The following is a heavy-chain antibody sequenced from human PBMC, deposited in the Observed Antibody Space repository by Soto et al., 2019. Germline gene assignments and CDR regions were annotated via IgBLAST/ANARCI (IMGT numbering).Heavy chain of an antibody. CDR2: INHSGST. J-gene: IGHJ5*02. V-gene: IGHV4-34*01. CDR1: GGSFSGYY. Sequence: ETLSLTCSVYGGSFSGYYWSWIRQPPGKGLEWIGEINHSGSTNYNPSLKSRVTISVDTSKNQFSLKLSSVTAADTAVYYCARGRINWFDPWGQGTLVTVSS. CDR3: ARGRINWFDP. D-gene: IGHD2-15*01.